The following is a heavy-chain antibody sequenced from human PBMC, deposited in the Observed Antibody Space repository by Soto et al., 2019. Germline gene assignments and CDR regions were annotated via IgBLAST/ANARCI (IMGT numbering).Heavy chain of an antibody. Sequence: HPGVSLRLSCAASGFTFSSYGMHWVRQAPGKGLEWVAVISYDGSNKYYADSVKGRFTISRDNSKNTLYLQMNSLRAEDTAVYYCAKDRGWLRLGMPDYWGQGTLVNVSS. CDR2: ISYDGSNK. CDR3: AKDRGWLRLGMPDY. D-gene: IGHD5-12*01. CDR1: GFTFSSYG. J-gene: IGHJ4*02. V-gene: IGHV3-30*18.